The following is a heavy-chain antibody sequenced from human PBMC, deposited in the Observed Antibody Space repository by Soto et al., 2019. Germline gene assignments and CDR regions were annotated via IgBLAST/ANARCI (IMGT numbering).Heavy chain of an antibody. CDR3: ARGGGSSGGSRNWFDP. D-gene: IGHD2-15*01. CDR2: IYYSRTT. V-gene: IGHV4-59*01. Sequence: SETLSLTCTVSGGSISSYYWSWIRQPPGKGLEWIGYIYYSRTTNYNPSLKSRVTISVDTSKNQFSLKLSSVTPADTAVYYCARGGGSSGGSRNWFDPWGQGTLVTVS. CDR1: GGSISSYY. J-gene: IGHJ5*02.